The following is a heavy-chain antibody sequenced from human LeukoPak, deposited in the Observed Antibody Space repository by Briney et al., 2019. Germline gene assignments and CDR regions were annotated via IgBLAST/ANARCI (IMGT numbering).Heavy chain of an antibody. Sequence: SQTLSLTCAVSGGSISSGGYSWSWIRQPPGKGLEWIGYIYHSGSTYYNPSLKSRVTISVDRSKNQFSLKLSSGPAGDTAVYYCPSPKRWRHHSFDYWGQGTLVTVSS. CDR3: PSPKRWRHHSFDY. J-gene: IGHJ4*02. D-gene: IGHD1-14*01. CDR1: GGSISSGGYS. V-gene: IGHV4-30-2*01. CDR2: IYHSGST.